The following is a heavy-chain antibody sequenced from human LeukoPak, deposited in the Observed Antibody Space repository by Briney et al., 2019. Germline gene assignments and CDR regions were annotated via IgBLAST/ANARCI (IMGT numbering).Heavy chain of an antibody. Sequence: SSSGSTIYYADSVKGRFTISRDNAKNSLYLQMNSLRAEDTAVYYCARRDRTPKQGAWFDPWGQGTLVTVSS. CDR3: ARRDRTPKQGAWFDP. J-gene: IGHJ5*02. CDR2: SSSGSTI. V-gene: IGHV3-11*01. D-gene: IGHD1-14*01.